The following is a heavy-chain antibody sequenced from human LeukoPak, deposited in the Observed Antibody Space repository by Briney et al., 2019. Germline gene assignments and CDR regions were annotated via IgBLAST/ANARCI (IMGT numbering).Heavy chain of an antibody. D-gene: IGHD4-17*01. V-gene: IGHV3-21*01. CDR2: ISSSSSYI. Sequence: NPGGSLRLSCAASGFTFSSYSMNWVRQAPGKGLEWVSSISSSSSYIYYADSVKGRFTISRDNAKNSLYLQMNSLRAEDTAVYYCARYGDYVDYFDYWGQGTLVTVSS. CDR3: ARYGDYVDYFDY. J-gene: IGHJ4*02. CDR1: GFTFSSYS.